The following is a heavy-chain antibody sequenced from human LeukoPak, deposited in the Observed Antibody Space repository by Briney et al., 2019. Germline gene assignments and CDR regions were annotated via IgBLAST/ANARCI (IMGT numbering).Heavy chain of an antibody. CDR1: GGSISSTNYY. J-gene: IGHJ4*02. V-gene: IGHV4-39*07. CDR2: IHYSGST. CDR3: ARVSAWPYYFDY. Sequence: SETLSLTCSVSGGSISSTNYYWGWIRQPPGKGLECIGSIHYSGSTYYIPSLKSRITISLDTSKIQFSLNLSSVPAADTAVYYCARVSAWPYYFDYWGQGTLVTVSS.